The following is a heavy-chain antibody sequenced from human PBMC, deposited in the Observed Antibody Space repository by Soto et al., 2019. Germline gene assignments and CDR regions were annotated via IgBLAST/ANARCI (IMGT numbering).Heavy chain of an antibody. CDR3: ARGSGWLTDY. CDR2: IHSSGTT. D-gene: IGHD6-19*01. CDR1: DVSTSNFF. Sequence: QVQLHEPGPGLVKPSETLSLTCTVSDVSTSNFFWKWFRQPPGKGLEWIGNIHSSGTTNYNPSLXSXVXIXIDTSNRQCSLKMNSVTAADTAVYYCARGSGWLTDYWGQGSQVTVST. V-gene: IGHV4-59*08. J-gene: IGHJ4*02.